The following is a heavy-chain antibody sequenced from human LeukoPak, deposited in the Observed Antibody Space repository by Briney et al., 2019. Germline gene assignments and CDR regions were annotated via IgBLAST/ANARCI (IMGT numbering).Heavy chain of an antibody. J-gene: IGHJ5*02. CDR3: ARRSSLLDWFDP. D-gene: IGHD2-2*01. Sequence: SETLSLTCTVPGGSISSSSYYWGWIRQPPGKGLEWIGSIYYSGSTYYNPSLKSRVTISVDTSKNQFSLKLSSVTAADTAVYYCARRSSLLDWFDPWGQGTLVTVSS. CDR1: GGSISSSSYY. CDR2: IYYSGST. V-gene: IGHV4-39*01.